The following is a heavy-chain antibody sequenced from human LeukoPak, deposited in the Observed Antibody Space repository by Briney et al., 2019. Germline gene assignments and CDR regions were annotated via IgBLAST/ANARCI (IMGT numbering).Heavy chain of an antibody. CDR3: ARGARYGGYDRPPPH. Sequence: SETQSLTCTVSSNSVSGYYWTWFRQPPGKGLEWIGYIYYDGSTNYNPSLKSRLTISVDMSKNQFSLKLTSVTAADTAVYYCARGARYGGYDRPPPHRGQGTLVTVSS. D-gene: IGHD4-17*01. V-gene: IGHV4-59*02. J-gene: IGHJ1*01. CDR2: IYYDGST. CDR1: SNSVSGYY.